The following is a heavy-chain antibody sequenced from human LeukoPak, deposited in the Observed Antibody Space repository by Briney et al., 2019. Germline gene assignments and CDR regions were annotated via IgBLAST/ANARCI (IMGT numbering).Heavy chain of an antibody. CDR3: ASSGLFGELKSFDN. D-gene: IGHD3-10*01. CDR2: IFYSGST. Sequence: SETLSLTCTVSGGSISSYYWNWIRQPPGKGLEWIGYIFYSGSTNYNPSLKSRVTISVDTSKNQFSLKLSSVTAADTAVYYCASSGLFGELKSFDNWGQGTLVTVSS. CDR1: GGSISSYY. J-gene: IGHJ4*01. V-gene: IGHV4-59*01.